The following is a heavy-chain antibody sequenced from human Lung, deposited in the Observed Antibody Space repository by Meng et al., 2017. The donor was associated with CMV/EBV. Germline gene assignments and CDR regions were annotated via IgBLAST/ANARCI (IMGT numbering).Heavy chain of an antibody. CDR2: INHSGST. J-gene: IGHJ4*02. Sequence: SETLSLXXAVYGGSFSGYYWSWIRQPPGKGLEWIGEINHSGSTNYNPSLKSRVTISVDTSKNQFSLKLSSVTAADTAVYYCAREGITMVRGVIIGRPDYWGQGTXVTVSS. D-gene: IGHD3-10*01. CDR3: AREGITMVRGVIIGRPDY. V-gene: IGHV4-34*01. CDR1: GGSFSGYY.